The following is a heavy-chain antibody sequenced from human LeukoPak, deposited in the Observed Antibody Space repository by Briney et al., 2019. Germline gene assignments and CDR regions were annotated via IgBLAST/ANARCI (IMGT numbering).Heavy chain of an antibody. Sequence: SETLSLTCAVYGGSFSDYYWSWIRQPPGKGLEWIGEMNHSGSTNYKPSLKSRVTISVDTAKNQFSLKLNSVTAADTAVYYCAIVPRYCTTGVCYYFDYWGQGTLVTVSS. J-gene: IGHJ4*02. V-gene: IGHV4-34*01. CDR1: GGSFSDYY. D-gene: IGHD2-8*01. CDR2: MNHSGST. CDR3: AIVPRYCTTGVCYYFDY.